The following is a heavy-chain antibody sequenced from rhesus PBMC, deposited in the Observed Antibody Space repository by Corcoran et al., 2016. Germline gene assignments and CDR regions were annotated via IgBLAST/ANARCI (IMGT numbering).Heavy chain of an antibody. CDR1: GYSISSGYG. V-gene: IGHV4-127*01. CDR2: IGGMRCST. Sequence: QVQLQESGPGLVKPSETLSLTCAVSGYSISSGYGWSWIRQPPGKGLEWFGYIGGMRCSTNYHPSLKSRVTISKDTSKNPFSLKLSSVTAADTAVYYCARGGGSYYYHGLDSWGQGVVVTVSS. J-gene: IGHJ6*01. D-gene: IGHD3-16*01. CDR3: ARGGGSYYYHGLDS.